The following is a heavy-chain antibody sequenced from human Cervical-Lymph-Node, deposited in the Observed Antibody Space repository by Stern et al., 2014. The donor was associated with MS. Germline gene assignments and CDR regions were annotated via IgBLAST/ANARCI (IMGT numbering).Heavy chain of an antibody. Sequence: QVPLKESGPTLVKPTQTLTLTCSFSGFSLTSTGVGVSWIRPPPGQALEWLALIYWDDDKQYSPSLRSRVTITKDTSKNQVVLTMANIDVVDTATYYCALGDGMDVWGQGTTVTVSS. J-gene: IGHJ6*02. CDR2: IYWDDDK. CDR1: GFSLTSTGVG. CDR3: ALGDGMDV. V-gene: IGHV2-5*02.